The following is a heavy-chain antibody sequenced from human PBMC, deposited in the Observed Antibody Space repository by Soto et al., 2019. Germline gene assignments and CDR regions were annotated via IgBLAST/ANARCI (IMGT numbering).Heavy chain of an antibody. Sequence: ASVKVTCKASGDTFTNYYIHWVRQAPGQGLEWMGTVNPSGGHTTYSQNFLGRVTMTRDTSTSTLYMELTSLTSDDTAVYYCARGGHVVVVTAAFDYWGQATLVRVSS. D-gene: IGHD2-21*02. CDR1: GDTFTNYY. CDR2: VNPSGGHT. CDR3: ARGGHVVVVTAAFDY. J-gene: IGHJ4*02. V-gene: IGHV1-46*01.